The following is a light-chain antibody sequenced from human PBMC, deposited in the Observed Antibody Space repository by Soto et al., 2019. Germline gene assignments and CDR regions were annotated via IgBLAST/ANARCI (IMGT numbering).Light chain of an antibody. Sequence: EIVLTQSPDTLSLSPGERATLSCRASQSVTSGFLGWYQQKLGQAPRLLIYGASSRATGVPDRFSGSGSGTDFTLTISRLEPEDFAVYYCQQYDSSPITFGGGTKVEIK. J-gene: IGKJ4*01. CDR3: QQYDSSPIT. CDR1: QSVTSGF. V-gene: IGKV3-20*01. CDR2: GAS.